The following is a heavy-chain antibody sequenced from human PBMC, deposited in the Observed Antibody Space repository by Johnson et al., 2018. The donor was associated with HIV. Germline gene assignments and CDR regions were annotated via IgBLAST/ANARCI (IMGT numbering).Heavy chain of an antibody. CDR3: ARELEFGDLRKNDAFDI. CDR2: FSGDGEST. Sequence: QVQLVESGGGVVQPGRSLRLSCAASGFTFSSYAMHWVRQAPGKGLEYVSGFSGDGESTYHANSVQGRFTISRDNSKNTLYLQMNSLRAEDTAVYYCARELEFGDLRKNDAFDIWGQGTMVTVSS. CDR1: GFTFSSYA. V-gene: IGHV3-64*04. D-gene: IGHD4-17*01. J-gene: IGHJ3*02.